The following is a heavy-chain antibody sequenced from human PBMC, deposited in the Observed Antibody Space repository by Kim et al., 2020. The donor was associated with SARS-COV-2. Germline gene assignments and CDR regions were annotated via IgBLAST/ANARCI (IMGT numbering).Heavy chain of an antibody. CDR3: ARQQGGFGELSDDAFDI. D-gene: IGHD3-10*01. Sequence: GGSLRLSCAASGFTFSSYEMNWVRQAPGKGLEWVSYISSSGSTIYYADAVKGRFTISRDNAKNSLYLQMNSLRAEDTAVYYCARQQGGFGELSDDAFDIWGQGTMVTVSS. CDR2: ISSSGSTI. CDR1: GFTFSSYE. J-gene: IGHJ3*02. V-gene: IGHV3-48*03.